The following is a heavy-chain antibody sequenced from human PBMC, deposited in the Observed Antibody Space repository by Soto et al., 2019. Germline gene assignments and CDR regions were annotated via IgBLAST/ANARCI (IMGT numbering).Heavy chain of an antibody. Sequence: QVQLVQSGAEVKRSGASVKVSCKASGYTFTNYYMHWVRQAPGQGLEWLGIINPSGGSTRFAQKFRGRLTLTRDTSTSTVYMELSSLRSDDTAVYYCARDRCDTTSCYECDYWGQGTLVTVSS. CDR3: ARDRCDTTSCYECDY. CDR2: INPSGGST. V-gene: IGHV1-46*01. J-gene: IGHJ4*02. D-gene: IGHD2-2*01. CDR1: GYTFTNYY.